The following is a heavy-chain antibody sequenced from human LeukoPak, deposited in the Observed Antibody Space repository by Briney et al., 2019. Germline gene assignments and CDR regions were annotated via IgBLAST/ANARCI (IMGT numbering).Heavy chain of an antibody. V-gene: IGHV4-38-2*02. J-gene: IGHJ4*02. CDR1: GYSISSGYY. D-gene: IGHD6-19*01. CDR3: ARTSSSGLVGGYYFDY. CDR2: LYHSGST. Sequence: SETLSLTCSVSGYSISSGYYWGWIRQAPGKGLEWIGNLYHSGSTYYNPSLKSRVSISVDTSKNQFSLKLSSVTAADTAVYYCARTSSSGLVGGYYFDYWGQGTLVTVSS.